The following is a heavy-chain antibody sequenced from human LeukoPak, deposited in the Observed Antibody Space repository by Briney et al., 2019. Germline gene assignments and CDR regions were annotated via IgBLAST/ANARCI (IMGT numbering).Heavy chain of an antibody. CDR1: GYTFTSYD. CDR2: MNPNSGNT. CDR3: ARVEDYGDYVYDRFDY. Sequence: ASVKVSCQASGYTFTSYDINWVRQATGQGLEWMGWMNPNSGNTGYAQKFQGRVTMTRNTSISTAYMELSSLRSEDTAVYYCARVEDYGDYVYDRFDYWGQGTLVTVSS. D-gene: IGHD4-17*01. V-gene: IGHV1-8*01. J-gene: IGHJ4*02.